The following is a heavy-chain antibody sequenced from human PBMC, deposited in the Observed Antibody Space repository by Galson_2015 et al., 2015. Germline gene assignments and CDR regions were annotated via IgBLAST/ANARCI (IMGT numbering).Heavy chain of an antibody. CDR2: IIPIFGTA. J-gene: IGHJ6*03. D-gene: IGHD3-10*01. V-gene: IGHV1-69*13. CDR1: GGTFSSYA. Sequence: SVKVSCKASGGTFSSYAISWVRQAPGQGLEWMGGIIPIFGTANYAQKFQGRVTTTADESTSTAYMELSSLRSEDTAVYYCARVPMVQGVITHYYYYYYMDVWGKGTTVTVSS. CDR3: ARVPMVQGVITHYYYYYYMDV.